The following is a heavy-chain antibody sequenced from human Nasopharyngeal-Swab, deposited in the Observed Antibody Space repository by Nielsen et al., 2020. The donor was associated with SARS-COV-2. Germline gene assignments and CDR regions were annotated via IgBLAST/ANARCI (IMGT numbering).Heavy chain of an antibody. D-gene: IGHD3-22*01. CDR3: ARVGRYYYDSSGYQREVGFDY. Sequence: ASVKVSCKASGYTFTSYGISWVRQAPGQGLEWMGWISAYNGNTNYAQKLQGRVTMTTDTSTSTAYMELRSLRSDDTAVYYCARVGRYYYDSSGYQREVGFDYWGQRTLVTVSS. CDR1: GYTFTSYG. CDR2: ISAYNGNT. J-gene: IGHJ4*02. V-gene: IGHV1-18*01.